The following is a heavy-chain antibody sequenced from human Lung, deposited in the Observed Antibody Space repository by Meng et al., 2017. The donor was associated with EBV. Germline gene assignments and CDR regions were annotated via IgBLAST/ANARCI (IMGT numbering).Heavy chain of an antibody. V-gene: IGHV4-31*01. J-gene: IGHJ4*02. CDR1: GGSISSGGYY. CDR2: IYYSGST. CDR3: ARISLSYYFDYSGFPNDY. Sequence: QVQLRESGPGLVKPSQTLSLTCTVSGGSISSGGYYWSWIRQHPGKGLEWIGYIYYSGSTYYNPSLKSLVTISVDTSKNQFSLKLSSVTAADTAVYYCARISLSYYFDYSGFPNDYWGQGTLVTVSS. D-gene: IGHD4-23*01.